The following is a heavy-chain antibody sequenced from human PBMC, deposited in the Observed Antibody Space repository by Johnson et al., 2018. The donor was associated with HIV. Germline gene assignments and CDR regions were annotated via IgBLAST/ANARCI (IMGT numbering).Heavy chain of an antibody. V-gene: IGHV3-30*02. CDR3: AKDLRGRAGAIDAFDI. Sequence: QVQLVESGGGLVQPGGSLRLSCAASGFTFSTYGMHWVRQSPGKGLAWLTLIRYDGSNKYYADSVKGRFTISRDNSKSTWDLQMNSLRVEDTAVYYCAKDLRGRAGAIDAFDIWGQGTMVTVSS. D-gene: IGHD6-19*01. J-gene: IGHJ3*02. CDR2: IRYDGSNK. CDR1: GFTFSTYG.